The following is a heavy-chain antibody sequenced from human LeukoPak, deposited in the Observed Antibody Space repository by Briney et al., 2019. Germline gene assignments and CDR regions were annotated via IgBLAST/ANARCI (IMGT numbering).Heavy chain of an antibody. Sequence: ASVKVSCKASGYTFTSYGISWVRQAPGQGLEWMGWISAYNGNTHYAQMFQGRVTMTRDTSTSTAYMELRSLRSDDTAVYYCARDPGSMIVVVINLYYFDYWGQGTLVTVSS. CDR1: GYTFTSYG. CDR2: ISAYNGNT. V-gene: IGHV1-18*01. D-gene: IGHD3-22*01. CDR3: ARDPGSMIVVVINLYYFDY. J-gene: IGHJ4*02.